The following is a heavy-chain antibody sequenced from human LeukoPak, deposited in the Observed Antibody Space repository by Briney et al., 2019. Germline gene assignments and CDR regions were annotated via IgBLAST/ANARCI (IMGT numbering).Heavy chain of an antibody. CDR2: ISSSSSYI. CDR1: GFTFSSYS. Sequence: GGSLRLSCAASGFTFSSYSMNWVRQAPGKGRKWGSSISSSSSYIYDADSVEGRFTISRDNAKNSLYLQMNSLRAEDTAVYYCARSRIKILGTYYFDYWGEGTLVTVSS. D-gene: IGHD2-15*01. V-gene: IGHV3-21*01. CDR3: ARSRIKILGTYYFDY. J-gene: IGHJ4*02.